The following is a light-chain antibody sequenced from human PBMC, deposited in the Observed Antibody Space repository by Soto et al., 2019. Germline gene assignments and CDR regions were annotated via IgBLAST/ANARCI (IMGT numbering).Light chain of an antibody. CDR3: QQRRDWPLT. CDR1: QNVNSY. CDR2: DAS. Sequence: EIVLTQSPATLSLSPGERATLSCRTSQNVNSYLAWFQQKPGQPPRLLIYDASNRATGIPARFSGSGSGTDFTLTISSLEPEDFAVYYCQQRRDWPLTFGGGTKVEFQ. V-gene: IGKV3-11*01. J-gene: IGKJ4*01.